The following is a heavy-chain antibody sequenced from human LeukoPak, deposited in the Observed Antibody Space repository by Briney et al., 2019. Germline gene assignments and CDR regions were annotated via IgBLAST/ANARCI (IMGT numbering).Heavy chain of an antibody. Sequence: ASVKVSCKASGYTFTSYDINWVRHATGQGVEWMGWMNPNSGNTGYAQKFQGRVTITRNTPISTAYMELSSLRSEDTAVYYCARADRDFWSGYLYYFDYWGQGTLVTVSS. V-gene: IGHV1-8*03. CDR3: ARADRDFWSGYLYYFDY. CDR2: MNPNSGNT. D-gene: IGHD3-3*01. CDR1: GYTFTSYD. J-gene: IGHJ4*02.